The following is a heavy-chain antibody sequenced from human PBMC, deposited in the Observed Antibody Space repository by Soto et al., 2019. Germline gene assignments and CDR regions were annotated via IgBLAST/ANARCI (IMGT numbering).Heavy chain of an antibody. Sequence: PSETLSLTCAVYGGSFSGYYWSWIRQPPGKGLEWIGEINHSGSTNYNPPLKSRVTISVDTSKNQFSLKLSSVTAADTAVYYCARAGGYYRSNWFDPWGQGTLVTVSS. CDR2: INHSGST. J-gene: IGHJ5*02. CDR1: GGSFSGYY. D-gene: IGHD3-22*01. CDR3: ARAGGYYRSNWFDP. V-gene: IGHV4-34*01.